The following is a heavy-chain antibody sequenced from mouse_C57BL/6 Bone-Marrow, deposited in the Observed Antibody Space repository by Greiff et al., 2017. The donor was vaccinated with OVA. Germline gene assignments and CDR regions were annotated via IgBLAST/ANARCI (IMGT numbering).Heavy chain of an antibody. CDR3: ARELRLPDY. V-gene: IGHV1-26*01. CDR1: GYTFTDYY. D-gene: IGHD3-2*02. CDR2: INPNNGGT. J-gene: IGHJ2*01. Sequence: EVQLQQSGPELVKPGASVKISCKASGYTFTDYYMNWVKQSHGKSLEWIGDINPNNGGTSYNQKFKGKATLTVDKSSSTAYMELRSLTSEDSAVYYCARELRLPDYWGQGTTLTVSS.